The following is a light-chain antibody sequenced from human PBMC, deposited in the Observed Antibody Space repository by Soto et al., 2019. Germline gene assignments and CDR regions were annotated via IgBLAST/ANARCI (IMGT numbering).Light chain of an antibody. V-gene: IGLV1-47*01. CDR2: KNN. CDR3: EAWHDSLSAYV. CDR1: SSNIGSNY. J-gene: IGLJ1*01. Sequence: QSVLTQPPSASGTPGQRVTISCSGSSSNIGSNYVYWYQQLPGTAPKLLIYKNNQRPSGVPDRFSGSKSGTSASLAISGLRSEDEADYYCEAWHDSLSAYVFGTGTKLTVL.